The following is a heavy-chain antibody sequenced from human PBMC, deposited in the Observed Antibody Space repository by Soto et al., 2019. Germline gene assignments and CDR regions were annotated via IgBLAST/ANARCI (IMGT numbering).Heavy chain of an antibody. CDR1: GFTFSSSA. Sequence: XVSLRLSGAASGFTFSSSAMHGVRQAPGKGLEWVAVISYDGSNKYYADSVKGRFTISRDNSKNTLYLQMNSLRAEETAVYYCARSRDCSSTSCYEFYYYYGMDVWGQGTTVTVSS. V-gene: IGHV3-30-3*01. J-gene: IGHJ6*02. D-gene: IGHD2-2*01. CDR2: ISYDGSNK. CDR3: ARSRDCSSTSCYEFYYYYGMDV.